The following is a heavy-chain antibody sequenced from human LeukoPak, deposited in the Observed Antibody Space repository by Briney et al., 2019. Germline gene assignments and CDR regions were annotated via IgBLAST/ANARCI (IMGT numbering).Heavy chain of an antibody. CDR3: ARGGSYPYY. V-gene: IGHV3-7*01. Sequence: PGGSLRLSCDASGFTFSSNGMSWVRQAPGKGLAWVAKINEDGSEKYYVDSVKGRFTISRDNAKNSLYLQMNSLRAEDTAVYYCARGGSYPYYWGQGTLVTVSS. CDR1: GFTFSSNG. D-gene: IGHD1-26*01. CDR2: INEDGSEK. J-gene: IGHJ4*02.